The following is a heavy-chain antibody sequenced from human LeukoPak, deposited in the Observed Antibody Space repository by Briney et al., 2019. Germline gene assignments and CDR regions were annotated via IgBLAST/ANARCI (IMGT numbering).Heavy chain of an antibody. CDR1: GGSFSGYY. J-gene: IGHJ3*02. Sequence: KSSETLSLTCAVYGGSFSGYYWSWIRQPPGKGLEWIGEINHSGSTNYNPSLKSRITISVDTSKNQFSLKLSSVAAADTAVYYCARVRSSDDAFDIWGQGTLVTVSS. D-gene: IGHD6-6*01. CDR2: INHSGST. V-gene: IGHV4-34*01. CDR3: ARVRSSDDAFDI.